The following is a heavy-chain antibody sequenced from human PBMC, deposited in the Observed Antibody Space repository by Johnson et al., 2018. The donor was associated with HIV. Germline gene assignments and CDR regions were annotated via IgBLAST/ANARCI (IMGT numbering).Heavy chain of an antibody. Sequence: QVQLVESGGGVVQPGRSLRLSCAASGFTFSSHAMHWVRQAPGKGLEWVAVISYDGSHKNYIDSVKGRFTISRDNSKNTRYLQMNRLRAEDTAVYHCIKDRGRPGTPAALDIWGQGTMVTVS. CDR3: IKDRGRPGTPAALDI. J-gene: IGHJ3*02. D-gene: IGHD3-16*01. CDR2: ISYDGSHK. CDR1: GFTFSSHA. V-gene: IGHV3-30*18.